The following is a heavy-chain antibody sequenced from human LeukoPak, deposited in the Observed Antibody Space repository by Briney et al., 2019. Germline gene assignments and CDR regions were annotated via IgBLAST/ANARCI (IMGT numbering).Heavy chain of an antibody. J-gene: IGHJ4*02. V-gene: IGHV1-69*06. CDR2: IIPIFGTA. CDR1: GGTFSSYA. Sequence: SVKVSCKASGGTFSSYAISWVRQAPGQGLEWMGGIIPIFGTANYAQKFQGRVTITADKSTSTAYMELSSLRSEDTAVYYCARDQDPYDILTGEPSYYFDYWGQGTLVTVSS. D-gene: IGHD3-9*01. CDR3: ARDQDPYDILTGEPSYYFDY.